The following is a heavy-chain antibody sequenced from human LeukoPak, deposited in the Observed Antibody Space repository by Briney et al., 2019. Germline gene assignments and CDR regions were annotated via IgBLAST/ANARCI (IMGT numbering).Heavy chain of an antibody. CDR3: ARDYYYDSSGYYSTSDAFDI. Sequence: SETLSLTCTVSGGSLSSYYWSWIRQPPGKGLEWIGYIYYSGSTNYNPSLKSRVTISVDTSKNQFSLKLSSVTAADTAVYYCARDYYYDSSGYYSTSDAFDIWGQGTMVTVSS. D-gene: IGHD3-22*01. J-gene: IGHJ3*02. V-gene: IGHV4-59*01. CDR1: GGSLSSYY. CDR2: IYYSGST.